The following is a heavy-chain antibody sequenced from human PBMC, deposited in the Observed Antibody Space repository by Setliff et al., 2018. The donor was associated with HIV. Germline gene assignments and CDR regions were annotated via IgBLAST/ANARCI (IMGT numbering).Heavy chain of an antibody. CDR2: IRHSGIT. Sequence: SETLSLTCAVYGGSFSGYYWGWIRQPPGKGLEWIGEIRHSGITNYNPSLKSRVTISLDTSKNQFSLKLTSVTAADTAVYYCARGPRPVDVDYYYMDVWGKGTTVTVSS. CDR3: ARGPRPVDVDYYYMDV. CDR1: GGSFSGYY. J-gene: IGHJ6*03. V-gene: IGHV4-34*01.